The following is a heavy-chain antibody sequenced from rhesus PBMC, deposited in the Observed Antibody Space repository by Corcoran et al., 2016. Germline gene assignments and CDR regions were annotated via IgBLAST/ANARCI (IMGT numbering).Heavy chain of an antibody. D-gene: IGHD4-35*01. Sequence: QVQLQESGPAWVKPSETLSLTCAVSGGSLSTTYWRTWTRPSPGKGLEWSGDISGGGENTEYNPSLRSRVIISIETSKNQLSLKLNSVTAADTAVYFCARRSVTGHFDYWGQGVLVTVPS. CDR3: ARRSVTGHFDY. J-gene: IGHJ4*01. CDR2: ISGGGENT. CDR1: GGSLSTTYW. V-gene: IGHV4-93*02.